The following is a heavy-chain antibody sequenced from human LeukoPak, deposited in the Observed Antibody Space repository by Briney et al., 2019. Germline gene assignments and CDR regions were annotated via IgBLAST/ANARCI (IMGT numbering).Heavy chain of an antibody. D-gene: IGHD3-22*01. V-gene: IGHV3-64*01. J-gene: IGHJ5*02. CDR2: ISSNGGST. Sequence: GASVKVSCKASGFTFSSYAMHWVRQAPGKGLEYVSAISSNGGSTYYANSVKGRFTISRDNSKNTLYLQMGSLRAEDMAVYYCARDHSSGLYNWFDPWGQGTLVTVSS. CDR1: GFTFSSYA. CDR3: ARDHSSGLYNWFDP.